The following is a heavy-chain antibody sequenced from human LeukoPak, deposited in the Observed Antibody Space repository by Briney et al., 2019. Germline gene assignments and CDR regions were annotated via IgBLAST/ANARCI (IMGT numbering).Heavy chain of an antibody. CDR3: ARHAEMATPEPAFDI. J-gene: IGHJ3*02. Sequence: GESLKISCKGSGYSFTSYWIGWVRQMPGKGLEWMGIIYPGDSDTRYSPSFQGQVTISADKSISTAYLQWSSLKASDTAMYYCARHAEMATPEPAFDIWGQGTMVTVSS. CDR1: GYSFTSYW. V-gene: IGHV5-51*01. D-gene: IGHD5-24*01. CDR2: IYPGDSDT.